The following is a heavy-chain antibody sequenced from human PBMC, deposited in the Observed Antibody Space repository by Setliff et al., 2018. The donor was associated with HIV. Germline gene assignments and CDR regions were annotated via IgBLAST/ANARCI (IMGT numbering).Heavy chain of an antibody. V-gene: IGHV5-51*01. CDR1: GYKFTSYW. D-gene: IGHD5-12*01. CDR2: IYPGDSHT. J-gene: IGHJ5*01. CDR3: ARTTIVSTWFDS. Sequence: GESLKISCKDSGYKFTSYWIAWVRQMPGKGLEWMGFIYPGDSHTTYSPSFQGQVTISVDKSISAAYLQLSSLKASDSAIYFCARTTIVSTWFDSWGQGTLVTVSS.